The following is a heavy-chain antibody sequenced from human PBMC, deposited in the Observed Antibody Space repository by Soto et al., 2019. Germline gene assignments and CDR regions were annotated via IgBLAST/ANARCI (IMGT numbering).Heavy chain of an antibody. CDR1: GYTFTSYA. CDR2: INAGNGNT. D-gene: IGHD3-10*01. CDR3: ARVGGSGIFDY. V-gene: IGHV1-3*01. J-gene: IGHJ4*02. Sequence: ASVKVSCKASGYTFTSYAMHWVRQAPGQRLEWMGWINAGNGNTKYSQKFQGRVTITRDTSASTAYMELSSLRSEDSDVYYCARVGGSGIFDYWGQGTLVTVS.